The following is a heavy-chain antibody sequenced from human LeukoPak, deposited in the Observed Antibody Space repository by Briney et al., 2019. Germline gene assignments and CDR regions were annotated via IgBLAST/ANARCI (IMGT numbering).Heavy chain of an antibody. V-gene: IGHV3-23*01. CDR2: ISGSGGST. Sequence: PGGSLRLSCAASGFTFSSYAMSWVRQAPGKGLEWVSAISGSGGSTYYADSVKGRFTISRDNSKNTLYLQMNSLRAEGTAVYYCAKLGPYSSGWYSPYYFDYWGQGTLVTVSS. CDR1: GFTFSSYA. D-gene: IGHD6-19*01. CDR3: AKLGPYSSGWYSPYYFDY. J-gene: IGHJ4*02.